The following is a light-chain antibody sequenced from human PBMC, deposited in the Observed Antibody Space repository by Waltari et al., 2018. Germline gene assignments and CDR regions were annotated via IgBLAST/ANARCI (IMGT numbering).Light chain of an antibody. J-gene: IGLJ2*01. V-gene: IGLV1-44*01. CDR3: ASWDDSLNGRWV. Sequence: QSVLTQPPSASGTPGQRVTISCSGSYSNVGAHVVNWYQHLPGTAPKLLIYRNDRRPSGGPDRFSASRSGTSASLAISGLRPEDEADYYCASWDDSLNGRWVFGGGTKLTVL. CDR2: RND. CDR1: YSNVGAHV.